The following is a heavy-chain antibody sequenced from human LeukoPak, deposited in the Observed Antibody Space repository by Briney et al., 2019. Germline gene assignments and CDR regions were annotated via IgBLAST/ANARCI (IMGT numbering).Heavy chain of an antibody. CDR3: ARDHGGWPDY. CDR1: GGSISSGDYY. V-gene: IGHV4-30-4*08. D-gene: IGHD6-19*01. Sequence: SETLSLTCTVSGGSISSGDYYWSWLRQPPGTGLEWIGCIYYSGSTYYNPSLKSRVTISVDTSKNQFSLKLSSVTAADTAVYYCARDHGGWPDYWGQGTLVTVSS. CDR2: IYYSGST. J-gene: IGHJ4*02.